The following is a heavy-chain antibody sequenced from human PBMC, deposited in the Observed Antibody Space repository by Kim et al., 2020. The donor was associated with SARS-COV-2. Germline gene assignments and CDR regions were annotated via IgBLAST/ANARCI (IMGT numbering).Heavy chain of an antibody. D-gene: IGHD2-15*01. Sequence: DSVKGRFTISRDNAKNSLYLQMNSLRAEDTAVYYCVPPVVVAAKSVTDDYWGQGTLVTVSS. V-gene: IGHV3-21*01. J-gene: IGHJ4*02. CDR3: VPPVVVAAKSVTDDY.